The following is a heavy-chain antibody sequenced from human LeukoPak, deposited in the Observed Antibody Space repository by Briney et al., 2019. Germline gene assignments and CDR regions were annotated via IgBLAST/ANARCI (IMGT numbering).Heavy chain of an antibody. CDR3: ARDGSVADPDY. J-gene: IGHJ4*02. CDR2: IRYDGSHK. Sequence: GGSLRLSCAASGFTFSSYGIHWVRQAPGKGLEWVAFIRYDGSHKYYADSVKGRFTISRDNAKSSLYLQMNSLRAEDTAVYYCARDGSVADPDYWGQGTLVTVSS. V-gene: IGHV3-30*02. D-gene: IGHD6-19*01. CDR1: GFTFSSYG.